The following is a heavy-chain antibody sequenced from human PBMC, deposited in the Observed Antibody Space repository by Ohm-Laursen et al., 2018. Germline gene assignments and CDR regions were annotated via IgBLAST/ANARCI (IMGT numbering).Heavy chain of an antibody. V-gene: IGHV4-38-2*01. CDR3: STANGDGSPDY. D-gene: IGHD4-17*01. CDR2: IYHSGST. CDR1: GYSISSGYY. J-gene: IGHJ4*02. Sequence: PSQTLSLTCAVSGYSISSGYYWGWIRQPPGKGLEWIGSIYHSGSTYYNPSLKSRVTISVDTSKNQFSLKLSSVTAADTAVYYCSTANGDGSPDYWGQGTLVTVSS.